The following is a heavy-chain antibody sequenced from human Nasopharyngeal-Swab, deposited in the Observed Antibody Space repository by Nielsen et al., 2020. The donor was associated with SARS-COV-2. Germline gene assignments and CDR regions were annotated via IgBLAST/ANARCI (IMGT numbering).Heavy chain of an antibody. Sequence: ASVKVSCKASGYTFTGYYMHWVRQAPGQGLEWMRRINPNSGGTNYAQKFQGRVTMTRDTSISTAYMELSRLRSDDTAVYYCARPRRGYSYGYFDYWGQGTLVTVSS. D-gene: IGHD5-18*01. J-gene: IGHJ4*02. CDR2: INPNSGGT. CDR3: ARPRRGYSYGYFDY. CDR1: GYTFTGYY. V-gene: IGHV1-2*06.